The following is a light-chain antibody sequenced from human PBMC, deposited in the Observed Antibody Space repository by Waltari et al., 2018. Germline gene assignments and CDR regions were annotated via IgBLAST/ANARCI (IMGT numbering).Light chain of an antibody. CDR3: QAWDSSTGVV. V-gene: IGLV3-1*01. CDR2: QDS. Sequence: SYELTQPPSVSVSPGQTASITCPGAQLAEQSPWWYQQKPGQSPVLVIYQDSKRPSGIPERFSGSNSGNTATLTISGTQAMDEADYYCQAWDSSTGVVFGGGTKLTVL. J-gene: IGLJ2*01. CDR1: QLAEQS.